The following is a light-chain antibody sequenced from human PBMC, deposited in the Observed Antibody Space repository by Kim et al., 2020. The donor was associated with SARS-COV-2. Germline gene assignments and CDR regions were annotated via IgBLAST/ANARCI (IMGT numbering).Light chain of an antibody. CDR1: SNNVGNRG. CDR2: RNN. V-gene: IGLV10-54*01. Sequence: QTAPLTGTGNSNNVGNRGAAWLQQHQGHPPKLLSYRNNNRPSGISERLSSSRSGNTASLTISGLQPEDEADYYCSAWDSSLSAWVFGGGTKLTVL. CDR3: SAWDSSLSAWV. J-gene: IGLJ3*02.